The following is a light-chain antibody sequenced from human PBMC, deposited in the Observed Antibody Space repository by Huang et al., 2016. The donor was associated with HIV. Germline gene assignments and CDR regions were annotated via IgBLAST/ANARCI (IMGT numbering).Light chain of an antibody. V-gene: IGKV4-1*01. CDR2: WAS. CDR3: QQYYSTPLT. CDR1: QSVLYSSNNKNY. J-gene: IGKJ4*01. Sequence: DIVMTQSPDSLAVSLGERATINCKSSQSVLYSSNNKNYLAWYQQKPGQPPKLLIYWASTRESGVPDRRSGSGSGTDFTLTISSLQAEDVAVYYCQQYYSTPLTFGGGTKVEIK.